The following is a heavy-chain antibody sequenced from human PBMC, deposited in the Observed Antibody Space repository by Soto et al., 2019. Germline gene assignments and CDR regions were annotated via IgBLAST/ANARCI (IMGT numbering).Heavy chain of an antibody. D-gene: IGHD3-3*01. CDR2: VYHTGRT. V-gene: IGHV4-61*01. J-gene: IGHJ4*02. CDR3: ARDFAYFDS. CDR1: GGSFKSGSYS. Sequence: QVQLQESGPGLVKPSETLSLTCTVSGGSFKSGSYSWSWIRQPPGKGLEWIGYVYHTGRTSYNPSRNSRVSLSMDTSKNWFSLNLASVTAADTAVYFCARDFAYFDSWGQGTLVTVAS.